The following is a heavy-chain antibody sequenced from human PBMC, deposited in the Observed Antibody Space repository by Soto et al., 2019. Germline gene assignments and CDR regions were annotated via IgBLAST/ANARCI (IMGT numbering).Heavy chain of an antibody. D-gene: IGHD1-1*01. V-gene: IGHV1-3*01. CDR2: INAGNGNT. CDR3: ARDLTGTTYWFDP. CDR1: GYTFTSYA. J-gene: IGHJ5*02. Sequence: ASVKVSCKASGYTFTSYAMHWVRQAPGQRLEWMGWINAGNGNTKYSQKFQGRVTITRDTSASTAYMELSSLRSEDTAVYYCARDLTGTTYWFDPWGQGTLVTVS.